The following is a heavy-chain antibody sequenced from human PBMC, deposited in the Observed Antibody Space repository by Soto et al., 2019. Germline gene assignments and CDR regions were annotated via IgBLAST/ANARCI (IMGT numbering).Heavy chain of an antibody. CDR1: GGTFSSYA. CDR3: ARVTKYYDSWTNYYYYGMDV. J-gene: IGHJ6*02. Sequence: GAAVKVSCKASGGTFSSYAISWVRQAPGQGLEWMGGIIPIFGTANYAQKFQGRVTITADESTSTAYMELSSLRSEDTAVYYCARVTKYYDSWTNYYYYGMDVWGQGTPVTVSS. D-gene: IGHD3-9*01. CDR2: IIPIFGTA. V-gene: IGHV1-69*13.